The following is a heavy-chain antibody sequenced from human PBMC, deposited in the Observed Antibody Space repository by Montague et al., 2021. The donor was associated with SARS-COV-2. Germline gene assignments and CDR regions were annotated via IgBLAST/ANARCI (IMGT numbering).Heavy chain of an antibody. Sequence: PEVVKPTQTLTLTCTFSGFSLCTSGMCVSWIRQTPGKALEWLALIDWDDDKYYRTSLKTRLTISKDTSKNQVVLTMTNMDPVDTATYYCARILGGQQLDPHAYRRSGLVGWGPGTSVTVAS. CDR1: GFSLCTSGMC. V-gene: IGHV2-70*01. CDR3: ARILGGQQLDPHAYRRSGLVG. CDR2: IDWDDDK. J-gene: IGHJ6*02. D-gene: IGHD6-13*01.